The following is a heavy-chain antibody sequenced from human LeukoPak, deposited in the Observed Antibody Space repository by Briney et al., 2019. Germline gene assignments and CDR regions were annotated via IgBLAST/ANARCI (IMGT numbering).Heavy chain of an antibody. CDR2: MNPNSGNT. J-gene: IGHJ5*02. D-gene: IGHD6-6*01. CDR1: GYSFTTYG. CDR3: AREEYSRSFDP. Sequence: ASVKVSCKASGYSFTTYGINWVRQAPGQGLEWMGWMNPNSGNTGYAQKFQGRVTMTRNTSISTAYMELSSLRSEDTAVYYCAREEYSRSFDPWGQGTLVTVSS. V-gene: IGHV1-8*02.